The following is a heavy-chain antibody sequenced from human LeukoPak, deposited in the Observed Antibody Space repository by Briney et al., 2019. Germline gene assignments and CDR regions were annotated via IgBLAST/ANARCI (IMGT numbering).Heavy chain of an antibody. CDR2: ISSSSSYI. D-gene: IGHD3-10*02. CDR1: GFTFSSYS. CDR3: AELGVTMIGGV. J-gene: IGHJ6*04. V-gene: IGHV3-21*01. Sequence: GGSLRLSYAASGFTFSSYSMNWVRQAPGKGLEWVSSISSSSSYIYYADSVKGRFTISRDNAKNSLYLQMNSLRAEDTAVYYCAELGVTMIGGVWGKGTTVTISS.